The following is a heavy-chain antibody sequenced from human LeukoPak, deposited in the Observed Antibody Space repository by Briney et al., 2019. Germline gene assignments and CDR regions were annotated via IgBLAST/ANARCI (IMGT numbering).Heavy chain of an antibody. CDR3: ARDPCPGGIGMDV. D-gene: IGHD4-23*01. CDR2: TYYRSRWYD. CDR1: GDSVSSNSAA. J-gene: IGHJ6*02. V-gene: IGHV6-1*01. Sequence: SQTLSLTCAISGDSVSSNSAAWNWIRQSPSRGLEWLGRTYYRSRWYDDYALSVKSRITINADTSKNQFSLQLNSVTPEDTAVYYCARDPCPGGIGMDVWGQGTTVTVSS.